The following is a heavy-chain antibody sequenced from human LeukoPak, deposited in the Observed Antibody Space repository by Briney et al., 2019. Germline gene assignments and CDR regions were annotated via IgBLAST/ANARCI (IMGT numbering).Heavy chain of an antibody. J-gene: IGHJ4*02. CDR2: IYTSGST. V-gene: IGHV4-4*07. Sequence: PSEALSLTCSVSGGSISSHYWSWIRQPAGKGLEWIGRIYTSGSTNYNPSLKSRVTMSVDTSKNQFSLRLSSVTAADTAVYYCARERANTAMTYYFDYWGQGTLVTVSS. D-gene: IGHD5-18*01. CDR3: ARERANTAMTYYFDY. CDR1: GGSISSHY.